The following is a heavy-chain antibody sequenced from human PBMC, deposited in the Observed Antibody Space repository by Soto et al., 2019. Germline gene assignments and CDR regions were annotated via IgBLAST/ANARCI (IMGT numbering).Heavy chain of an antibody. CDR2: VNAYNGNT. Sequence: ASVKVSCKASGYTFTSYGISWVRQAPGQGLEWMGWVNAYNGNTNYAQKFQGRVTMTTDTSTSTAYMELRSLRSDDTAVYYCAAESYYESNGTKGRMDWGQGTLVTVSS. CDR3: AAESYYESNGTKGRMD. CDR1: GYTFTSYG. V-gene: IGHV1-18*01. D-gene: IGHD3-22*01. J-gene: IGHJ4*02.